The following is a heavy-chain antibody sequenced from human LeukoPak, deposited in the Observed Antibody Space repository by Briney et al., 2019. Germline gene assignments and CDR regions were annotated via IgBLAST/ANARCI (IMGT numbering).Heavy chain of an antibody. CDR3: ARTDYGDYYIDY. V-gene: IGHV1-69*05. CDR2: IIPIFGTA. Sequence: SVKVSCKASGGTFSSYAISWVRQAPGQGLERMGGIIPIFGTANYAQKFQGRVTITTDESTSTAYMELSSLRSEDTAVYYCARTDYGDYYIDYWGQGTLVTVSS. J-gene: IGHJ4*02. D-gene: IGHD4-17*01. CDR1: GGTFSSYA.